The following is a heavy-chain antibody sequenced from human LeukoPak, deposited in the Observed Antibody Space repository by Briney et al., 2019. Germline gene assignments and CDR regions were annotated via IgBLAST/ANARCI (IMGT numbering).Heavy chain of an antibody. V-gene: IGHV3-21*06. CDR2: ISSSSSYI. D-gene: IGHD2-2*01. CDR3: ARDLGVLPAYGLDV. Sequence: PGGSLRLSCAASGFTFSSYNMNWVRQAPGKGLEWVSSISSSSSYIYYADSVQGRFSISRDNVKNSLFLQMNSLRAEDTAVYYCARDLGVLPAYGLDVWGQGTTVTVSS. J-gene: IGHJ6*02. CDR1: GFTFSSYN.